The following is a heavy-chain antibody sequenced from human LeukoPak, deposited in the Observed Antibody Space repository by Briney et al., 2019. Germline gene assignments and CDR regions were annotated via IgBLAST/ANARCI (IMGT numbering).Heavy chain of an antibody. CDR2: IYPRDGST. CDR1: GYTFTSNY. CDR3: ARDQEGFDY. V-gene: IGHV1-46*01. J-gene: IGHJ4*02. Sequence: ASVKVSCKALGYTFTSNYIHWVRQAPGQGLEWMGMIYPRDGSTSYAQKFQGRVTVTRDTSTSTVHMELSGLRSEDTAVYYCARDQEGFDYWGQGTLVTVSS.